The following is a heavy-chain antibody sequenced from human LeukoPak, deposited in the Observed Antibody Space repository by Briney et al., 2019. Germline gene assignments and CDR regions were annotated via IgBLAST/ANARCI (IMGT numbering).Heavy chain of an antibody. CDR2: INHSGST. V-gene: IGHV4-34*01. CDR3: ARGRVGATTFDY. D-gene: IGHD1-26*01. CDR1: GGSFSGYY. Sequence: SETLSLTCAVYGGSFSGYYWSWIRQPPGKGLQWIGEINHSGSTNYNPSLKSRVTISVDTSKNQFSLKLSSVTAADTAVYYCARGRVGATTFDYWGQGTLVTVSS. J-gene: IGHJ4*02.